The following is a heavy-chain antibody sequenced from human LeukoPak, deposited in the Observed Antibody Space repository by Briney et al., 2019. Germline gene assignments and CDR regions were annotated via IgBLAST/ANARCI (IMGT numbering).Heavy chain of an antibody. D-gene: IGHD3-22*01. V-gene: IGHV4-4*07. CDR2: FYTSGST. CDR3: ARGYYNSGGHYYFDY. CDR1: GASISSYY. J-gene: IGHJ4*02. Sequence: SETLSLTCTVSGASISSYYWSWIRQPAGKGLEWIGRFYTSGSTNYSPSLKSRVAMSVDTSKNQFSLKLTSVTAADTAVYYCARGYYNSGGHYYFDYWGQGTLVTVSS.